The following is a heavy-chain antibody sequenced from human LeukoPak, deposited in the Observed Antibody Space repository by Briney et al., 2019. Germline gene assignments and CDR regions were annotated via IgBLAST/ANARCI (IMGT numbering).Heavy chain of an antibody. CDR3: ASLGDFFGSGSYAPFDY. CDR1: GYTFTGYY. V-gene: IGHV1-2*02. D-gene: IGHD3-10*01. CDR2: INPNTGAT. J-gene: IGHJ4*02. Sequence: ASVKVSCKASGYTFTGYYMHWVRQGPGQGLEWMEWINPNTGATNYAQQFQGRVTMTRDTSISTAYMELSRLRSDDTAVYYCASLGDFFGSGSYAPFDYWGQGTLVTVSS.